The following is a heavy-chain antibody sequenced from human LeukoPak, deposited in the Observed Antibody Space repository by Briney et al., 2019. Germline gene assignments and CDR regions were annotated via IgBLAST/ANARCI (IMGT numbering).Heavy chain of an antibody. CDR3: ARGRVSSSTWYSTYYYYFCMDV. CDR2: IYHSGNA. Sequence: PSETLSLTCAVSGGSISSNNWWSWVRQPPGKGLEWIGEIYHSGNANYNPSLKTRVTMSVDKSKNQFSLILSSVTAADTAVYFCARGRVSSSTWYSTYYYYFCMDVWGKGTTVTISS. D-gene: IGHD6-13*01. V-gene: IGHV4-4*02. J-gene: IGHJ6*03. CDR1: GGSISSNNW.